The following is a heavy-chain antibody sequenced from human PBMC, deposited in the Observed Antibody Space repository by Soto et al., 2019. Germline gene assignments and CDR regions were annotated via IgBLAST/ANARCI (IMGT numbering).Heavy chain of an antibody. CDR1: GGTFSTCA. CDR2: IIPVFGTA. V-gene: IGHV1-69*12. J-gene: IGHJ4*02. CDR3: ARALEEYYYDSAGYYSGY. Sequence: HVQLVQSGAEVKKPGSSVKVSCKASGGTFSTCAITWVRQAPGQGLEWMGGIIPVFGTAHYAQKFQGRVTITADESTRTAYMELSSLRSEDTAVYYCARALEEYYYDSAGYYSGYWGQGTLVTVST. D-gene: IGHD3-22*01.